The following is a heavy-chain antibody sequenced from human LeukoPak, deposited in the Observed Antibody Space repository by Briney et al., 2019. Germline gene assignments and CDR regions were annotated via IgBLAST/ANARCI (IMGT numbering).Heavy chain of an antibody. CDR1: GFTFSSYA. D-gene: IGHD1-26*01. CDR3: ARDEYSGSYLNYFDY. CDR2: ISYDGSNK. V-gene: IGHV3-30-3*01. J-gene: IGHJ4*02. Sequence: GGSLRLSCAASGFTFSSYAMHWVRQAPGKGLEWVAVISYDGSNKYYADSVKGRFTISRDNSKNTLYLQMNSLRAEDTAVYYCARDEYSGSYLNYFDYWGQGTLVTVSS.